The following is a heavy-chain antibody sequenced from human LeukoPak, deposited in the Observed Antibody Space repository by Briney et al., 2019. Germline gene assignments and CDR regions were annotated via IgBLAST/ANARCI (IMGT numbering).Heavy chain of an antibody. CDR1: GFTFSSYS. D-gene: IGHD1-1*01. CDR3: ARDRLLEDRDYHYYYYMDV. CDR2: ISSSSNYI. J-gene: IGHJ6*03. V-gene: IGHV3-21*01. Sequence: GGSLRLSCAVSGFTFSSYSMNWVRQAPGKGLEWVSSISSSSNYIYYADSVRGLFTISRDNAKNSLSLQMNSLRAEDTAVYYCARDRLLEDRDYHYYYYMDVWGIGTTVTVSS.